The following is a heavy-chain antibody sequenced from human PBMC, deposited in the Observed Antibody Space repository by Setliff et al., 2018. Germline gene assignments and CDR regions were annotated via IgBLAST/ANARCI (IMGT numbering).Heavy chain of an antibody. CDR2: FWANGNNK. V-gene: IGHV3-33*01. Sequence: GGSLRLSCAASGFTFSYYGIHCVRQAPGKGLEWVAVFWANGNNKYYADSVKGRFTIPRDNSQNTVYLQMDSLRAEDTAVYYCARDDDTTSRYSRFEHWGQGTPVTVSS. J-gene: IGHJ5*02. CDR1: GFTFSYYG. CDR3: ARDDDTTSRYSRFEH. D-gene: IGHD5-12*01.